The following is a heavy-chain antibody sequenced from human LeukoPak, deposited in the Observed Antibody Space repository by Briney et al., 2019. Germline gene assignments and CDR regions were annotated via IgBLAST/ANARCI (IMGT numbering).Heavy chain of an antibody. V-gene: IGHV4-59*01. CDR2: IYYSGST. CDR1: GGSISSYY. J-gene: IGHJ5*02. CDR3: AREEQQRVDP. Sequence: SETLSLTCTVSGGSISSYYWSWIRQPPGKGLEWIGYIYYSGSTNYNPSLKSRVTISVDTSKNQFSLKLSSVTAADTAVYYCAREEQQRVDPWGQGTLVTVSS. D-gene: IGHD6-13*01.